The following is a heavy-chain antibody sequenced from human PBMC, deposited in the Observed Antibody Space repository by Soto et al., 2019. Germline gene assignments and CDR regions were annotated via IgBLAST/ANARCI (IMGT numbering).Heavy chain of an antibody. CDR2: IYNSGST. CDR3: ARGIRGMEYFDN. D-gene: IGHD3-16*01. J-gene: IGHJ4*02. Sequence: QLQLQESDSRLVKPSQTLSLTCAVSGGSIGSGGYSWNWIRQPPGKGLEWIGFIYNSGSTSYNPSLKSRLTLSVDTSTHQFSLQLTSVTPADTAVYYCARGIRGMEYFDNWGQGTLVTASS. V-gene: IGHV4-30-2*01. CDR1: GGSIGSGGYS.